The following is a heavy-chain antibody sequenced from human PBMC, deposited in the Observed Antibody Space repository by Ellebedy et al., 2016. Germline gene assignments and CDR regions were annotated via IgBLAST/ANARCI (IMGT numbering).Heavy chain of an antibody. V-gene: IGHV1-8*01. Sequence: ASVKVSXXASGYTFTSYDINWVRQATGQGLEWMGWMNPNSGDTGYAQKFQGRVTMTRNTSINTAYMELSSLRSEDTAVYYCAKLGGGWFDNYYYFYGMDVWGQGTTLTVSS. CDR1: GYTFTSYD. D-gene: IGHD6-19*01. J-gene: IGHJ6*02. CDR2: MNPNSGDT. CDR3: AKLGGGWFDNYYYFYGMDV.